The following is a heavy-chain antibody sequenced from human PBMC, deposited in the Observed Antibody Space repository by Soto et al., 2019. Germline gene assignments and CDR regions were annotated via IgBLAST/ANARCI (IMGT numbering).Heavy chain of an antibody. CDR2: INHSGST. V-gene: IGHV4-34*01. J-gene: IGHJ5*02. CDR1: GGSFSGYY. D-gene: IGHD2-2*01. Sequence: SETLSLTCAVYGGSFSGYYWSWIRQPPGKGLEWIEEINHSGSTNYNPSLKSRVTISVDTSKNQFSLKLSSVTAADTAVYYCARGYCSSTSCYGRPKNWFDPWGQGTLVTVSS. CDR3: ARGYCSSTSCYGRPKNWFDP.